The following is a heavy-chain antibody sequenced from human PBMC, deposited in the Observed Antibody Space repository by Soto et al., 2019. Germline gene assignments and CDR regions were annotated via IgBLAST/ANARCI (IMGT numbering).Heavy chain of an antibody. V-gene: IGHV3-11*06. D-gene: IGHD3-16*01. CDR3: ARESPALGETKLLSESDAFDI. J-gene: IGHJ3*02. CDR2: ISSSSSYT. CDR1: GFTFSDYY. Sequence: QVQLVESGGGLVKPGGSLRLSCAASGFTFSDYYMSWIRQAPGKGLEWVSYISSSSSYTNYADSVKGRFTISRDNAKNSLYLQMNSLRAEDTAVYYCARESPALGETKLLSESDAFDIWGQGTMVTVSS.